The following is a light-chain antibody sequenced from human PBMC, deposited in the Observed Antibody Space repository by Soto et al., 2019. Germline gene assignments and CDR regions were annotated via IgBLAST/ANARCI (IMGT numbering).Light chain of an antibody. CDR3: QQYVASPWT. CDR1: QSVSSSF. V-gene: IGKV3-20*01. J-gene: IGKJ1*01. Sequence: EIVLTQSPGTLSLSPGERATLSCRTSQSVSSSFLAWYQQKPGQAPRLLIYGASSRATGVPDRLSGSGSGTDFTLTISRLEPEDFGVYYCQQYVASPWTFGQGTKVDIK. CDR2: GAS.